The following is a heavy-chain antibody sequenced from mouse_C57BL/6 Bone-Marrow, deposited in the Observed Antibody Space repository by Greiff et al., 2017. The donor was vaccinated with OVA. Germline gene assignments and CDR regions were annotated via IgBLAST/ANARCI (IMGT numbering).Heavy chain of an antibody. CDR2: IHPNSGST. CDR1: GYTFTSYW. J-gene: IGHJ4*01. D-gene: IGHD1-3*01. V-gene: IGHV1-64*01. CDR3: ERLRLLKSLYYAMDY. Sequence: QVQLQQPGAELVKPGASVKLSCKASGYTFTSYWMHWVKQRPGQGLEWIGMIHPNSGSTNYNEKFKSKATLTVDKSSSTAYMQLRSLTAEDSAVYSCERLRLLKSLYYAMDYWGQGTSVTVSS.